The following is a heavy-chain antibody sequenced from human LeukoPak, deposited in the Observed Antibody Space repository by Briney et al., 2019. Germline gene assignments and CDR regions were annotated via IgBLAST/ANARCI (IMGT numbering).Heavy chain of an antibody. CDR1: GYTFTSYY. J-gene: IGHJ4*02. CDR2: INPSGGST. V-gene: IGHV1-46*01. Sequence: ASVKVSCKASGYTFTSYYMHWVRQAPGQGLEWMGIINPSGGSTSYAQKFQGRVTMTRNTSTSTVYMELSSLRSEDTAVYYCARDLVLRVVAATFPGYWGQGTLVTVSS. CDR3: ARDLVLRVVAATFPGY. D-gene: IGHD2-15*01.